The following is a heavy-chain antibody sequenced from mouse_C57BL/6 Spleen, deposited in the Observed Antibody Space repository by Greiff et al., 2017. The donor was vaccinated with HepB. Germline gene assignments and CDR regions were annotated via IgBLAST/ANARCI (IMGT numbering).Heavy chain of an antibody. CDR1: GYTFTSYW. D-gene: IGHD1-1*01. Sequence: QVQLQQPGAELVKPGASVKLSCKASGYTFTSYWMHWVKQRPGQGLEWIGMIHPNSGSTNYNEKFKSKATLTVDKSSSTAYMQLSSLTSEDSAVYYCAFITTVVGYLDVWGTGTTVTVSS. V-gene: IGHV1-64*01. CDR3: AFITTVVGYLDV. J-gene: IGHJ1*03. CDR2: IHPNSGST.